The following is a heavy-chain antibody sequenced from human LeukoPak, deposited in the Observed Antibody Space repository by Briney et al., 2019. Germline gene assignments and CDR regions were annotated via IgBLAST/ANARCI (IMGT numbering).Heavy chain of an antibody. Sequence: SETLSLTCAAYGGSFSGYYWSWIRQPPGKGLEWIGEINHSGSTNYNPSLKSRVTISVDTSKNQFSLKLSYVTAADTAVYYCAREEPMAIDYWGQGTLVTVSS. J-gene: IGHJ4*02. V-gene: IGHV4-34*01. CDR2: INHSGST. D-gene: IGHD5-24*01. CDR3: AREEPMAIDY. CDR1: GGSFSGYY.